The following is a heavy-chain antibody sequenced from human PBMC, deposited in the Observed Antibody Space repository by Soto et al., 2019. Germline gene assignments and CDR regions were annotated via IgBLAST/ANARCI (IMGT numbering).Heavy chain of an antibody. J-gene: IGHJ6*02. CDR2: IYYTGST. D-gene: IGHD3-3*02. Sequence: QVQLQESGPGLVKPSETLSPTCTVSGGSISSYFWSWIRQPPGKRLEWIGYIYYTGSTNYNPSLKSRVSISVDRSKNQFSLELRSVTAADAAVDYWARERTVAFRPGGMDVWGQGTTVTVSS. V-gene: IGHV4-59*01. CDR1: GGSISSYF. CDR3: ARERTVAFRPGGMDV.